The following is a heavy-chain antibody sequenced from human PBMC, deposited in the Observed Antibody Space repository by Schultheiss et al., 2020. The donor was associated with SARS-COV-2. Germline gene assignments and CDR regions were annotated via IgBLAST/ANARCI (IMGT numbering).Heavy chain of an antibody. Sequence: GESLKISCAASGFTFSSYEMNWVRQAPGKGLEWVSYISSSGSTIYYADSVKGRFTISRDNAKNSLYLQMNSLRAEDTAVYYCARVLNYYDSSGYSDYWGQGTLVTVSS. CDR1: GFTFSSYE. D-gene: IGHD3-22*01. CDR3: ARVLNYYDSSGYSDY. J-gene: IGHJ4*02. CDR2: ISSSGSTI. V-gene: IGHV3-48*03.